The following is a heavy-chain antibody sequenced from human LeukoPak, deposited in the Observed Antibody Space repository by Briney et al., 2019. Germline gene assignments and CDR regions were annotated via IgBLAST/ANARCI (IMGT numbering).Heavy chain of an antibody. V-gene: IGHV3-23*01. CDR1: GFTFSSYA. CDR3: AKDGDVLLWFGEFTNWFDP. D-gene: IGHD3-10*01. CDR2: ISGSGGST. J-gene: IGHJ5*02. Sequence: GGSLRLSCAASGFTFSSYAMSWVRHAPGKGLEWVSAISGSGGSTYYADSVKGRFTISRDNSKNTLYLQMNSLRAEDTAVYYCAKDGDVLLWFGEFTNWFDPWGQGTLVTVSS.